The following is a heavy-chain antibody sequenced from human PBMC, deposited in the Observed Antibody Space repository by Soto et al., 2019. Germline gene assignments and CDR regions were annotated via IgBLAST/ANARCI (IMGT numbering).Heavy chain of an antibody. J-gene: IGHJ3*01. Sequence: SETLSLTCTVSGGSGSYYWAWIRQPPGQGLEYIGSIHDSGSAYYSPSLKRRVNLSADMSKNQLSLRLRSVTAADTAVYYCARQGSCSGDSCFSFLFSFAVWAQGTMVTVSS. V-gene: IGHV4-39*01. CDR2: IHDSGSA. CDR3: ARQGSCSGDSCFSFLFSFAV. D-gene: IGHD2-15*01. CDR1: GGSGSYY.